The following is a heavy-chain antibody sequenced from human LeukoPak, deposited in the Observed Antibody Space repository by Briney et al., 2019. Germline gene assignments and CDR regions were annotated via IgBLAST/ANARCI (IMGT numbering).Heavy chain of an antibody. Sequence: PSETLSLTCAVSGGSISSGDYYWSWIRQPPGKGLEWIGYIYYSGSTYYNPSLKSRVTISVDTSKNQFSLKLSSVTAADTAVYYCASTFGGVIALYGMDVWGKGTTVTVSS. D-gene: IGHD3-16*02. V-gene: IGHV4-30-4*01. CDR3: ASTFGGVIALYGMDV. CDR2: IYYSGST. CDR1: GGSISSGDYY. J-gene: IGHJ6*04.